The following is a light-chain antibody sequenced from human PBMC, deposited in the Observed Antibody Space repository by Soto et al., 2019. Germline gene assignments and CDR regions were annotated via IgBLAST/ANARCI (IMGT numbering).Light chain of an antibody. CDR2: EGS. CDR3: CSYAGSSSFVV. CDR1: SSDVGSYNL. V-gene: IGLV2-23*03. J-gene: IGLJ2*01. Sequence: QSALTQPASVSGSPGQSITLSCTGTSSDVGSYNLVSWYQHHPGKAPKLMIYEGSKRPSGVSNRFSGSKSGNTASLTISGLQAEDEADYYCCSYAGSSSFVVFGGGTKVTVL.